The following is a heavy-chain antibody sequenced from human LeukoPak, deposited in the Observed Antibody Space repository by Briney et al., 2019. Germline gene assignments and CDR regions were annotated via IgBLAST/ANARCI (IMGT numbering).Heavy chain of an antibody. D-gene: IGHD4-17*01. J-gene: IGHJ6*02. CDR3: ARVANGDYLGYYYYGMDV. CDR2: SSSSSSYK. V-gene: IGHV3-21*01. Sequence: GGSLRLSCAASGFTFGSYSMNWVRQAPGKGLEWVSSSSSSSSYKYYADSVKGRFTISRDNAKNSLYLQTNSLRAEDTAVYYCARVANGDYLGYYYYGMDVWGQGTTVTVSS. CDR1: GFTFGSYS.